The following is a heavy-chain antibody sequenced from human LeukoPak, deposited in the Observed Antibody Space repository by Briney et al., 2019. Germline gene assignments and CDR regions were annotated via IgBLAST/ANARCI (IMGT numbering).Heavy chain of an antibody. CDR1: GFTFSGYI. V-gene: IGHV3-48*01. CDR3: ARDQWLDY. J-gene: IGHJ4*02. D-gene: IGHD6-19*01. Sequence: GGSLRLSCAASGFTFSGYIMNWVRQAPGKGLEWVSFIGSTGNPIYYADSVKGRFTVYRDNAKNSLYLQMNSLRAEDTAVYYCARDQWLDYWGQGTLVTVSS. CDR2: IGSTGNPI.